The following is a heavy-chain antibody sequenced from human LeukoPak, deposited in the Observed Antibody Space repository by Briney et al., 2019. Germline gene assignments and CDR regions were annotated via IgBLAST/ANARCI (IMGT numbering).Heavy chain of an antibody. Sequence: GGSLRLSCAASGFTFSSYAMSWVRQAPGKGLEWVSAISSSGGSTYYADSVKGRFTISRDNSKNTLYLQMNSLRAEDTAVYYCAKMEVVTPNFDYWGQGTLVTVSS. CDR1: GFTFSSYA. CDR3: AKMEVVTPNFDY. D-gene: IGHD4-23*01. J-gene: IGHJ4*02. V-gene: IGHV3-23*01. CDR2: ISSSGGST.